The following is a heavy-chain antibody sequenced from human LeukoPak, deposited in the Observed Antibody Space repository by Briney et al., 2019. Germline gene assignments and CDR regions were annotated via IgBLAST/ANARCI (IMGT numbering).Heavy chain of an antibody. CDR2: ISSSSSYI. J-gene: IGHJ4*02. CDR1: GFTFSSYS. CDR3: ASDAAGLYFDY. D-gene: IGHD6-13*01. Sequence: AGASLRLSCAASGFTFSSYSMNWVRQAPGKGLEWVSSISSSSSYIYYADSVKGRFTISRDNAKNSLYLQMNSLRAEDTAVYYCASDAAGLYFDYWGQGTLVTVSS. V-gene: IGHV3-21*01.